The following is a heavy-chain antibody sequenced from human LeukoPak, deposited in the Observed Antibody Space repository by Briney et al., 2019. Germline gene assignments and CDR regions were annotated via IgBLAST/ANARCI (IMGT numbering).Heavy chain of an antibody. Sequence: SETLSLTCTVSGSISSYYWSWIRQPPGKGLEWIGYIYTSGSTNYNPSLKSRVTISVDTSKNQFSLDLSSVTAADTAVYHCARQKCTSTSCLTKNAFDIWGQGTMVTVSS. D-gene: IGHD2-2*01. CDR2: IYTSGST. CDR3: ARQKCTSTSCLTKNAFDI. CDR1: GSISSYY. J-gene: IGHJ3*02. V-gene: IGHV4-4*09.